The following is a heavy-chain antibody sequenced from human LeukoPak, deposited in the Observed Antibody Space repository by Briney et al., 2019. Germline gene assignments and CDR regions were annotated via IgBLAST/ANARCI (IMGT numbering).Heavy chain of an antibody. CDR3: ASTTYYYDCSGYYFDY. CDR2: IIPIFGTA. V-gene: IGHV1-69*05. Sequence: HAASVKVSCKASGGTFSSYAISWVRQAPGQGLEWMGGIIPIFGTANYAQKFQGRVTITTDESTSTAYMELSSLRSEDTAVYYCASTTYYYDCSGYYFDYWGQGTLVTVSS. J-gene: IGHJ4*02. CDR1: GGTFSSYA. D-gene: IGHD3-22*01.